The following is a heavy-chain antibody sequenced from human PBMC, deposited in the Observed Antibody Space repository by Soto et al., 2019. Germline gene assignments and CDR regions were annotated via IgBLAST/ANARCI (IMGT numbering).Heavy chain of an antibody. CDR2: IYYSGST. Sequence: SETLSLTCTVSGGSISSSSYYWGWIRQPPGKGLEWIGSIYYSGSTYYNPSLKSRVTISVDTSKNQFSLKLSSVTAADTAVYYCANPPQVYAKYYYYGMDVWGQGTTVTVSS. V-gene: IGHV4-39*01. J-gene: IGHJ6*02. CDR3: ANPPQVYAKYYYYGMDV. D-gene: IGHD2-8*01. CDR1: GGSISSSSYY.